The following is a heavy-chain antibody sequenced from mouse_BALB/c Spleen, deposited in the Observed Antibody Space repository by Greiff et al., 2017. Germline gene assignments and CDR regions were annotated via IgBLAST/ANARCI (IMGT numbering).Heavy chain of an antibody. CDR1: GYTFTDYA. Sequence: QVQLQQSGAELVRPGVSVKISCKGSGYTFTDYAMHWVKQSHAKSLEWIGVISTYYGDAIYNQKFKGKATMTVDKSSSTAYMELARLTSEDSAIYYCARRAYGNYDFDYWGQGTTLTVSS. D-gene: IGHD2-10*02. V-gene: IGHV1S137*01. J-gene: IGHJ2*01. CDR2: ISTYYGDA. CDR3: ARRAYGNYDFDY.